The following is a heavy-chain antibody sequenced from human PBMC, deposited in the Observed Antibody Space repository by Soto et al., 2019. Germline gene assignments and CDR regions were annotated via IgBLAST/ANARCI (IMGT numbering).Heavy chain of an antibody. J-gene: IGHJ6*03. CDR3: ASVPVYYYYYMDV. V-gene: IGHV4-31*03. Sequence: SETLSLTCTVSGGSISSGGYYWSWIRQHPGKGLEWIGYIYYSGSTYYNPSLKSRVTISVDTSKNQFSLKLSSVTAADTAVYYCASVPVYYYYYMDVWGKGTTVTVSS. CDR2: IYYSGST. CDR1: GGSISSGGYY. D-gene: IGHD2-2*01.